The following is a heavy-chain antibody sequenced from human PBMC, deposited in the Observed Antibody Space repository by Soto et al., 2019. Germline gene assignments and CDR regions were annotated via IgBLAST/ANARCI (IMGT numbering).Heavy chain of an antibody. D-gene: IGHD5-18*01. CDR2: INADYGNT. CDR1: GYTFYSHS. Sequence: QAQLVQSGAEVRKPGASVKVSCKASGYTFYSHSISWVRQAPGQGLEWMGRINADYGNTQYAQKFRGRVTMTTDNSTTTVYMEPTNLRSDDTAVYYCARSIQGDYYYGMDVWGQGTTVTVSS. J-gene: IGHJ6*02. V-gene: IGHV1-18*01. CDR3: ARSIQGDYYYGMDV.